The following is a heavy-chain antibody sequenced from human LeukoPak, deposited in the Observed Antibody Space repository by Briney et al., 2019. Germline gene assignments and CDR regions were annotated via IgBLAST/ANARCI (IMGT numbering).Heavy chain of an antibody. CDR2: IIPILGIA. CDR3: ATGGYCSSTSCYTRGYYYYYMDV. V-gene: IGHV1-69*02. J-gene: IGHJ6*03. CDR1: GGTFSSYT. Sequence: GASVKVSCKASGGTFSSYTIGWVRQAPGQGLEWMGRIIPILGIANYAQKFQGRVTITADKSTSTAYMELSSLRSEDTAVYYCATGGYCSSTSCYTRGYYYYYMDVWGKGTTVTVSS. D-gene: IGHD2-2*02.